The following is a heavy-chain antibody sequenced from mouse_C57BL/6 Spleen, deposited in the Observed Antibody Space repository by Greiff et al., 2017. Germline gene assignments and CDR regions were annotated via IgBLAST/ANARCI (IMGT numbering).Heavy chain of an antibody. Sequence: EVKLVESEGGLVQPGSSMKLSCTASGFTFSDYYMAWVRQVPEKGLEWVANINYDGSSTYYLDSLKSRFIISRDNAKNILYLQMSSLKSEDTATYYCAREGTGTYYFDYWGQGTTLTVSS. J-gene: IGHJ2*01. CDR3: AREGTGTYYFDY. D-gene: IGHD4-1*01. V-gene: IGHV5-16*01. CDR2: INYDGSST. CDR1: GFTFSDYY.